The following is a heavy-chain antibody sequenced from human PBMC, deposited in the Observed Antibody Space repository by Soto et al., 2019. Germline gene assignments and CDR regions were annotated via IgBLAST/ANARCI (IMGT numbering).Heavy chain of an antibody. J-gene: IGHJ3*02. Sequence: QLQLQESGPGLVKPSETLSLSCTVSGGSISSNTYYWGWIRQPPGKGLEWIGSIYYSGSTYYNPSLKRRDTIFVDTSKDQFSLKLSSVTAADTAVYFCARSCSTPSCYTERAFDIWGQGTMVTVSS. D-gene: IGHD2-2*02. V-gene: IGHV4-39*01. CDR3: ARSCSTPSCYTERAFDI. CDR1: GGSISSNTYY. CDR2: IYYSGST.